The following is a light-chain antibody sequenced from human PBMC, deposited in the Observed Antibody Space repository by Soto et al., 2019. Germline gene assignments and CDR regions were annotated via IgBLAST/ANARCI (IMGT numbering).Light chain of an antibody. V-gene: IGKV2-28*01. Sequence: DIVMTQSPLSLPVPPGEPASISCRSSQSLLHSNGYNYLDWYLQKPGQSPXLLIYLGSNRASGVPDRFSGSGSGTDFTLKISRVEAEDVGVYYCMQPLQSWTFGQGTKVDIK. CDR1: QSLLHSNGYNY. J-gene: IGKJ1*01. CDR2: LGS. CDR3: MQPLQSWT.